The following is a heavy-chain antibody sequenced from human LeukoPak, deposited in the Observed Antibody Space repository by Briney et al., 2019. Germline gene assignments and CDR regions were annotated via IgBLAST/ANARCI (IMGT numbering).Heavy chain of an antibody. Sequence: GGSLRLSCAASGFTFSNYWMSWVRQAPGKGLEWVANIKRDGSEKYYVDPVKGRFTISRDNAKNSLYLQTNSLRAEDTAVYYCARDDSSSWYLFDSWGQGTLVTVSS. J-gene: IGHJ4*02. V-gene: IGHV3-7*01. CDR3: ARDDSSSWYLFDS. D-gene: IGHD6-13*01. CDR2: IKRDGSEK. CDR1: GFTFSNYW.